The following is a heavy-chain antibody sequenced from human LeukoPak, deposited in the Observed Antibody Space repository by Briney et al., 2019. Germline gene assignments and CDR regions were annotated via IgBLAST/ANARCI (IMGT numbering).Heavy chain of an antibody. CDR3: AKERSGYIPFDY. Sequence: PGGSLRLSCAASGFAFSNFAMSWVRPTPGKGLERVSEISGSGGTTYYADSVKGRFTISRDNSKNTLDLQMDSLRAEDTAVYYCAKERSGYIPFDYWGQGILVTVSS. J-gene: IGHJ4*02. V-gene: IGHV3-23*01. CDR2: ISGSGGTT. D-gene: IGHD5-18*01. CDR1: GFAFSNFA.